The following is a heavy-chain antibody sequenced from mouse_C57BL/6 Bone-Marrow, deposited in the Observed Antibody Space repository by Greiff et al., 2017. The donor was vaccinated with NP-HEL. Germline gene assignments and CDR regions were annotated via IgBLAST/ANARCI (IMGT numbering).Heavy chain of an antibody. CDR1: GYAFSSYW. CDR3: AKYLDGYPWYFDV. Sequence: QVTLKVSGAELVKPGASVKISCKASGYAFSSYWMNWVKQRPGKGLEWIGQIYPGDGDTNYNGKFKGKATLTADKSSSTAYMQLSSLTSEDSAVYFCAKYLDGYPWYFDVWGTGTTVTVSS. J-gene: IGHJ1*03. V-gene: IGHV1-80*01. CDR2: IYPGDGDT. D-gene: IGHD2-3*01.